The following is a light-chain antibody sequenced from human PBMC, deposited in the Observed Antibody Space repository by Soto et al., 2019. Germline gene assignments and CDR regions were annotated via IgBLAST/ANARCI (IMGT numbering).Light chain of an antibody. Sequence: DIQMTQSPSSLSASVGDRVTITCQASQDISNYLNWYQQKPGKAPKLLIYDASNLETGVPSRFSGSGSGKDFTFTISSLQPEDIATYYCQQYDNLPTLTFGVGTKVEIK. CDR2: DAS. V-gene: IGKV1-33*01. J-gene: IGKJ4*01. CDR1: QDISNY. CDR3: QQYDNLPTLT.